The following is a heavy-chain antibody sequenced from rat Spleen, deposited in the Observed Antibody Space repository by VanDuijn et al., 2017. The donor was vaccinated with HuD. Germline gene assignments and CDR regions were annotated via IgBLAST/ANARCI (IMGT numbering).Heavy chain of an antibody. CDR2: ISTGGGNT. CDR3: SRVAAVRLNYFDY. J-gene: IGHJ2*01. CDR1: GFTFSNYG. Sequence: EVQLMDHGGGLVQPGRSMKLSCAASGFTFSNYGMAWVRQTPTKGLEWVASISTGGGNTYYRDSVKGRFTISRDNAQNTLDLQMNSLRSEDTATYYCSRVAAVRLNYFDYWGQGVMVTVSS. V-gene: IGHV5S13*01.